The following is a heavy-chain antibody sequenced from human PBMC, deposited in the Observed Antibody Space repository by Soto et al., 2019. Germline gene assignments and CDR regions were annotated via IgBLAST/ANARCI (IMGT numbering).Heavy chain of an antibody. CDR3: ANVFTSLAPFDS. D-gene: IGHD3-10*02. CDR2: IYWDEDK. Sequence: QITLKESGPTLVKPTQTLTLTCTFSGFSLSTSGVGVGWIRQPPGKALEWLGFIYWDEDKRYSPSLKSRLTITKDTSKRQVVLTMTNMDPVDTATYYCANVFTSLAPFDSWGQGTLVTVSA. J-gene: IGHJ4*02. V-gene: IGHV2-5*02. CDR1: GFSLSTSGVG.